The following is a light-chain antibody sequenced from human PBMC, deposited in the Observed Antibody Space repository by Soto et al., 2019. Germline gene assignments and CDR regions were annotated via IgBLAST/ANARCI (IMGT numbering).Light chain of an antibody. CDR3: QQYNNWPPPT. CDR1: QSVSSN. V-gene: IGKV3-15*01. CDR2: GAS. J-gene: IGKJ4*01. Sequence: EIVMTQSPATLSVSPGERATLSCRASQSVSSNLAWYQQKPGQAPRLLIYGASTMATGIPARFSGSGSGTEFTLTISSLQSEDFAVYYCQQYNNWPPPTFGGGTKVEIK.